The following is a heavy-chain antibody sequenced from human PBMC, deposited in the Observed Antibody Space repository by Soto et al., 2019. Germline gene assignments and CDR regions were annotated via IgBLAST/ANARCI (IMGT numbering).Heavy chain of an antibody. V-gene: IGHV3-30-3*01. Sequence: QVQLVESGGGVVQPGRSLRLSCAASGFTFSSYAMHWVRQAPGKGLEWVAVISYDGSNKYYADSVKGRFTISRDNSTNTLYLQRNSRIAEDTALYYCAIDAGYCSGGSCYTYYCHYWGQGTLVTVSS. D-gene: IGHD2-15*01. CDR1: GFTFSSYA. J-gene: IGHJ4*02. CDR2: ISYDGSNK. CDR3: AIDAGYCSGGSCYTYYCHY.